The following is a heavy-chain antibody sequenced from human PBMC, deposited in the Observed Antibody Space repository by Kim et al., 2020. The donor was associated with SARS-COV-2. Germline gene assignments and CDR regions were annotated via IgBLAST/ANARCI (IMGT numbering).Heavy chain of an antibody. D-gene: IGHD1-26*01. Sequence: GGSLRLSCAASGFTFSSYAMHWVRQAPGKGLEWVAVISYDGSNKYYADSVKGRFTISRDNSKNTLYLQMNSLRAEVTAVYYCARGNTGSYRYGMDVWGQG. CDR1: GFTFSSYA. V-gene: IGHV3-30-3*01. CDR3: ARGNTGSYRYGMDV. CDR2: ISYDGSNK. J-gene: IGHJ6*02.